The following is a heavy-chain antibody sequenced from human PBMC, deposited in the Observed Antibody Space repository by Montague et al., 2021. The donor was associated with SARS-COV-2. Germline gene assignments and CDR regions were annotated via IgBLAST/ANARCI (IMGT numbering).Heavy chain of an antibody. Sequence: ETLSLTCSVSGDSIYRSGYYWGWIRQPPGKGLEWIGSINYSGATYYNPSLKSRVTISVDTSKNQISLKVNSVTAADTAVYYCARPSSTGNYYYWGQGTLVTVSS. D-gene: IGHD1-26*01. CDR3: ARPSSTGNYYY. V-gene: IGHV4-39*01. J-gene: IGHJ4*02. CDR2: INYSGAT. CDR1: GDSIYRSGYY.